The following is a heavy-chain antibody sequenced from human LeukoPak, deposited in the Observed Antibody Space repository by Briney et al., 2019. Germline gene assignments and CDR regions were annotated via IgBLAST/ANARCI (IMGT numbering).Heavy chain of an antibody. J-gene: IGHJ4*02. CDR1: GGSISSYY. CDR3: ASRLVHSGHYGEAFDY. D-gene: IGHD3-22*01. CDR2: IYYSGST. Sequence: SETLSLTCTVSGGSISSYYWSWIRQPPGKGLEWIGYIYYSGSTNYNPSLKSRVTISVDTSKNQFSLKLSSVTAADTAVYYCASRLVHSGHYGEAFDYWGQGTLVTVSS. V-gene: IGHV4-59*01.